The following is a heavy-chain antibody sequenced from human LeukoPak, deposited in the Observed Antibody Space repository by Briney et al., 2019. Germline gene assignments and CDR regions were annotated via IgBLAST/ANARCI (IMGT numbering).Heavy chain of an antibody. CDR3: ARDSSSWYGPKPLDY. V-gene: IGHV1-18*01. Sequence: ASVKVSYKASGYTFTSYGISWVRQAPGQGLEWMGWISAYNGNTNYAQKLQGRVTMTTDTSTSTAYMELRSLRSDDTAVYYCARDSSSWYGPKPLDYWGQGTLVTVSS. J-gene: IGHJ4*02. D-gene: IGHD6-13*01. CDR2: ISAYNGNT. CDR1: GYTFTSYG.